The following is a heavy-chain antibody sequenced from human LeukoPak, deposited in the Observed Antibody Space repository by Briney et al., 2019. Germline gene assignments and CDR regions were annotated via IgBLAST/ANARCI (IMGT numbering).Heavy chain of an antibody. CDR2: IYSGGST. Sequence: GGSLRLSYGAWGFTLRSNYMRGVGQAPGRGGEGVSGIYSGGSTYYSDSVKGRFTISRDNSKNTLYLQMNSLRAQDTPVYSCAKGLRAVKGEAEPPDLDYWGQGTLVTVSS. CDR1: GFTLRSNY. D-gene: IGHD1-14*01. CDR3: AKGLRAVKGEAEPPDLDY. V-gene: IGHV3-66*01. J-gene: IGHJ4*02.